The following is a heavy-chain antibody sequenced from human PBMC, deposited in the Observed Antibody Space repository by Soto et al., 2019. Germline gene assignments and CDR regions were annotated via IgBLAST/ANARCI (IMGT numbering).Heavy chain of an antibody. J-gene: IGHJ6*01. CDR1: GGTFSNYA. CDR3: ARDLLGFGYTYADV. Sequence: QVQLVQSGAEVKKPGSSVKVCCKASGGTFSNYALISWVRQAPGQGLEWMGGIIPIDATVNYAQKFQGRITITADESTTTAYMDLGSLRSEDTAVYYCARDLLGFGYTYADVWGQGTTVTVSS. D-gene: IGHD3-10*01. CDR2: IIPIDATV. V-gene: IGHV1-69*12.